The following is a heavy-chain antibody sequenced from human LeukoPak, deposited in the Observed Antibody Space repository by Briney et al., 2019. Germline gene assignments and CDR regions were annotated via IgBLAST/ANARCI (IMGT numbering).Heavy chain of an antibody. D-gene: IGHD1-26*01. Sequence: ASVKVSCKVSGYTLTELSMHWLRQAPGKGLEWMGSFDPEDGETIYAQRFQGRVTLTEDTATDTGYMELTSLRSEDTAMYDCATWRGATNLWGQGTLVTVSS. J-gene: IGHJ4*02. V-gene: IGHV1-24*01. CDR3: ATWRGATNL. CDR2: FDPEDGET. CDR1: GYTLTELS.